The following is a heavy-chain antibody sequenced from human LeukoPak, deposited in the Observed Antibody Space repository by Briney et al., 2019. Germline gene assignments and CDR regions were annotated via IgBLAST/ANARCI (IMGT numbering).Heavy chain of an antibody. Sequence: GGSLRLSCAASGFTFSSYAMSWVRQAPARGLEWVSSLRGDGETFYADSVKGRFTLSRDESRNTVYLHLNNLRVEDTAVYYCAKASCVSNADAVLWGQGTVVTVS. CDR3: AKASCVSNADAVL. D-gene: IGHD1-1*01. V-gene: IGHV3-23*01. CDR2: LRGDGET. CDR1: GFTFSSYA. J-gene: IGHJ4*02.